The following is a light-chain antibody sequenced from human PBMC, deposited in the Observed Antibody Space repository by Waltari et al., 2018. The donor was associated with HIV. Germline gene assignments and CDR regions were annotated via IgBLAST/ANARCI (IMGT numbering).Light chain of an antibody. CDR1: SSDVGGYNY. Sequence: QSALTQPRSVSGSPGQSVTISCTGTSSDVGGYNYVSWYQQHPGKAPKLMIYDVTKRPSGVPDRFSGSKSGNTASLTISGLQAEDEAHYFCCSYAGGYTLVFGGGTKLTVL. CDR3: CSYAGGYTLV. J-gene: IGLJ3*02. CDR2: DVT. V-gene: IGLV2-11*01.